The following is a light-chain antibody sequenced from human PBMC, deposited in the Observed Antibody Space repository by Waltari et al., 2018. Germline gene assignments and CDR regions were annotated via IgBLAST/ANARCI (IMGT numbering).Light chain of an antibody. CDR3: QQYYNWPT. Sequence: EIVMTQSPASLSVSPGERVTPSCRASQSISIHLVWYQKQPGQPPRLLIYAASTRATGVPARFSGSGSGTEFTLTISSLQSEDFAVYYCQQYYNWPTFGGGTKVEIK. CDR2: AAS. CDR1: QSISIH. V-gene: IGKV3-15*01. J-gene: IGKJ4*01.